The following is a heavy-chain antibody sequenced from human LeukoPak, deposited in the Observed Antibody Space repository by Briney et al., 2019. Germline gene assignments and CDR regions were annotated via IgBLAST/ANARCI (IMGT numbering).Heavy chain of an antibody. J-gene: IGHJ4*02. Sequence: PGGSLRLSCAASGFTFSSYAMSWVRQAPGKGLEWVGRTRNKANSYTTEYAASVKGRFTISRDDSKNSLYLQMNSLKTEDTAVYYCARGGGYGDYDYWGQGTLVTVSS. D-gene: IGHD4-17*01. CDR2: TRNKANSYTT. CDR3: ARGGGYGDYDY. V-gene: IGHV3-72*01. CDR1: GFTFSSYA.